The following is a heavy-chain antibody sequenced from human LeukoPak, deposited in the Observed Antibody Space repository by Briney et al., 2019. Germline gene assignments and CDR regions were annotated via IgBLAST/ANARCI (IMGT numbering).Heavy chain of an antibody. Sequence: SETLSLTCAVYGGSFSGYYWSWIRQPPGKGLQWIGEINHSGSTNYNPSLKSRVTISVDTSKNQFSLKLSSVTAADTAVYYCARGGEDTRIEAYSLDYGGQGTLVTVS. CDR3: ARGGEDTRIEAYSLDY. V-gene: IGHV4-34*01. J-gene: IGHJ4*02. CDR1: GGSFSGYY. D-gene: IGHD3-22*01. CDR2: INHSGST.